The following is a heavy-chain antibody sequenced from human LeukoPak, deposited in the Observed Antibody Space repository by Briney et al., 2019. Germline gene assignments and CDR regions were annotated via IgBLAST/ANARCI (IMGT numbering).Heavy chain of an antibody. Sequence: GGSLRLSCAASGFTISSYSMNWVRQAPGKGLEWVSSISSSSSYIYYADSVKGRFAISRDNAKNSLYLQMNSLRAEDTAVYYCARQDSDAFDIWGQGTMVTVSS. V-gene: IGHV3-21*01. D-gene: IGHD5-18*01. CDR1: GFTISSYS. CDR3: ARQDSDAFDI. CDR2: ISSSSSYI. J-gene: IGHJ3*02.